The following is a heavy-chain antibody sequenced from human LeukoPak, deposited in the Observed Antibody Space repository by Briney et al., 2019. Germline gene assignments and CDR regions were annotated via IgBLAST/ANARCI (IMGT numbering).Heavy chain of an antibody. CDR3: ARDSARYCSSTSCPSCFDY. D-gene: IGHD2-2*01. J-gene: IGHJ4*02. V-gene: IGHV3-7*01. CDR1: GFTFSTYW. Sequence: PGGSLRLSCAVSGFTFSTYWMSWVRQAPGKGLEWVANIKQDGSAYHYVDSVKGRFTISRDNAKNSLYLQMNSLRAEDTAVYYCARDSARYCSSTSCPSCFDYWGQGTLVTVSS. CDR2: IKQDGSAY.